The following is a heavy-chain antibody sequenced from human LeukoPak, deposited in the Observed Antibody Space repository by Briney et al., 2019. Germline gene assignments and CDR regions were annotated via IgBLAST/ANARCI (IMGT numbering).Heavy chain of an antibody. CDR1: GYTSTDYY. D-gene: IGHD6-13*01. V-gene: IGHV1-69-2*01. J-gene: IGHJ3*02. CDR3: ATVGTSIAAAGTTDAFDI. CDR2: VDPEDGET. Sequence: ASVKISCKASGYTSTDYYMHWVQQAPGKGLEWMGRVDPEDGETIYAEKFQGRVTITADTSTDTAYMELSSLRSEDTAVYYCATVGTSIAAAGTTDAFDIWGQGTMVTVSS.